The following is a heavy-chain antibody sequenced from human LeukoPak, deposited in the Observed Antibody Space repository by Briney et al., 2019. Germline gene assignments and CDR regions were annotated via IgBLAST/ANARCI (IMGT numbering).Heavy chain of an antibody. V-gene: IGHV4-59*02. D-gene: IGHD6-19*01. Sequence: SETLSLTCTVSGASVSSFYWSWIRQPPGKGLEWIGYIYYSANTNYNPSLKSGVTISVDTSKNQLSLKLSSVTAADSAVYYCATDNTSVWAFDYWGQGTLVTVSS. CDR2: IYYSANT. CDR3: ATDNTSVWAFDY. CDR1: GASVSSFY. J-gene: IGHJ4*02.